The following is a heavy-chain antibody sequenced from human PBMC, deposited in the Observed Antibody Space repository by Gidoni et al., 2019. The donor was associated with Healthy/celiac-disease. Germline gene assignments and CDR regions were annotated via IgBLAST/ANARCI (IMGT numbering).Heavy chain of an antibody. CDR1: GYTFPSYY. CDR2: INPSGGST. J-gene: IGHJ4*02. D-gene: IGHD4-17*01. V-gene: IGHV1-46*01. Sequence: QVQLVQSGAEVQKPGASVTVSCQASGYTFPSYYMHWVRQAPGQGLAWMGIINPSGGSTSYAQKFQGRVTMTRDTSTSTVYMELSSLRSEDTAVYYCARGGPYGDYRLDFDYWGQGTLVTVSS. CDR3: ARGGPYGDYRLDFDY.